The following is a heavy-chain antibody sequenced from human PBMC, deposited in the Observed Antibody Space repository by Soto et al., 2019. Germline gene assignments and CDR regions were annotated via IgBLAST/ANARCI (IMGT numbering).Heavy chain of an antibody. Sequence: QVQLQESGPGLVKPSGTLSLSCAVSGGSISSSNWWSWVRQVPGKGLEWIGEIYHSGSTIYNPSLKSRVRVAVDKSKNQFSLRLTSVPAAGTALYSCSKDLRWGYCWGQGTLVTVSS. CDR2: IYHSGST. CDR3: SKDLRWGYC. CDR1: GGSISSSNW. D-gene: IGHD2-21*01. J-gene: IGHJ4*02. V-gene: IGHV4-4*02.